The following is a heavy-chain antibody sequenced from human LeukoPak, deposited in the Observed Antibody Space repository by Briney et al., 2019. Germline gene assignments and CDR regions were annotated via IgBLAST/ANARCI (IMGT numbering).Heavy chain of an antibody. D-gene: IGHD3-3*01. V-gene: IGHV1-69*13. CDR2: IIPIFGAA. J-gene: IGHJ3*02. CDR1: GGTFSSYA. Sequence: SVKVSCKASGGTFSSYAISWVRQAPGQGLERMGGIIPIFGAANYAQKFQGRVTITADESTSTVYMELSSLRSEDTAVYYCARDLAITIFGVVIRTDAFDIWGQGTMVTVSS. CDR3: ARDLAITIFGVVIRTDAFDI.